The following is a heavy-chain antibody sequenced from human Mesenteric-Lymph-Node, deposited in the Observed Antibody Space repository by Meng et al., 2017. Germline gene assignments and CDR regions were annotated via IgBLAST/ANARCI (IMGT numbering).Heavy chain of an antibody. V-gene: IGHV1-18*01. Sequence: QGQSGVEGKKHVAQGMGSCKASGYTCPIYGFTWVRQAPGQGLEWLGWISTYNDNPKYAQKVQGRVTMTADTSTSTAYMELRSLTSDDTAVYYCARDLWPHIVVVTAPSEFWGQGTLVTVSS. J-gene: IGHJ4*02. D-gene: IGHD2-21*02. CDR2: ISTYNDNP. CDR3: ARDLWPHIVVVTAPSEF. CDR1: GYTCPIYG.